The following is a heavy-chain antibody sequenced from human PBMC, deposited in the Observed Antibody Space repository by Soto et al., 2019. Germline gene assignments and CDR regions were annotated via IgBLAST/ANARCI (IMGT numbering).Heavy chain of an antibody. CDR3: ARSMFP. J-gene: IGHJ5*02. CDR2: ISYSGST. V-gene: IGHV4-31*03. CDR1: GCSISSGGYY. D-gene: IGHD3-10*02. Sequence: QVQLQESGPGLVKPSQTLSLTCTVSGCSISSGGYYWNWTRQHPGKGLEWIGYISYSGSTYYNPSLKSRVSISVDTSKNRFSLKLTSVTPADTAVYYCARSMFPWGRGTLVTVSS.